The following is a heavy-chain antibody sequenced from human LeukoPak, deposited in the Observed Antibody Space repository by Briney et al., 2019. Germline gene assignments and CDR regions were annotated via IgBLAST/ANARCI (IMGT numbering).Heavy chain of an antibody. CDR1: LFTFNSYV. J-gene: IGHJ4*02. V-gene: IGHV3-64*01. CDR3: AREAMRRNFDS. CDR2: ISSDGGST. Sequence: GGSLRLSCPASLFTFNSYVMYWVPQAPGKGLEYVSAISSDGGSTYYANSVKGRFTVSRDNSKNTLYLQMGSLRVDDMAVYYCAREAMRRNFDSWGQGTLVTVSS.